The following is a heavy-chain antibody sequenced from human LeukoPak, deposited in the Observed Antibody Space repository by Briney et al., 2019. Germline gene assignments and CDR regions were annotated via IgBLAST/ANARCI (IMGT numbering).Heavy chain of an antibody. Sequence: SETLSLTCAVYGGSFSCYYWSWIRQPPGKGLEWIGEINHSGSTNYNPSLKSRVTISVDKSKNQFSLKLSSVTAADTAVYYCARRMTVEIATIGPMDAFDIWGQGTMVTVSS. CDR2: INHSGST. D-gene: IGHD5-24*01. CDR1: GGSFSCYY. CDR3: ARRMTVEIATIGPMDAFDI. V-gene: IGHV4-34*01. J-gene: IGHJ3*02.